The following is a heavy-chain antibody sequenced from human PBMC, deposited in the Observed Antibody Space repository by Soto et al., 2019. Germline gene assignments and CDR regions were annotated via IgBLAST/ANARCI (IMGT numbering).Heavy chain of an antibody. CDR2: IYYSGST. CDR1: GGSISSYY. J-gene: IGHJ4*02. Sequence: SETLSLTCTVSGGSISSYYWSWIRQPPGKGLEWIGYIYYSGSTNYNPSLKSRVTISVDTSKNQFSLKLSSVTAADTAVYYCAGYCSSTSCLAYWGQGTLVTVSS. V-gene: IGHV4-59*01. D-gene: IGHD2-2*01. CDR3: AGYCSSTSCLAY.